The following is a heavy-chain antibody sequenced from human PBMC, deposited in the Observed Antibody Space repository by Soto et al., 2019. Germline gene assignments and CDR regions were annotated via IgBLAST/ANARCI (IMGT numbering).Heavy chain of an antibody. CDR1: GFTFSSYG. CDR3: XXXXXXXXXXXXXXPFDY. V-gene: IGHV3-33*01. J-gene: IGHJ4*02. Sequence: QVQLVESGGGVVQPGRSLRLSCAASGFTFSSYGMHWVRQAPGKGLEWVAVIWYDGSNKYYADSVKGRFTISRDNSKXXXXXXXXXXXXXXXXXXXXXXXXXXXXXXXXXXPFDYWGQGTLVTVSS. CDR2: IWYDGSNK.